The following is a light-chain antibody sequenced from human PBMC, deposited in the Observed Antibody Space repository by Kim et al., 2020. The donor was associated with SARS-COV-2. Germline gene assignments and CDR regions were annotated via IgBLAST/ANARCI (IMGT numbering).Light chain of an antibody. J-gene: IGLJ1*01. CDR3: QSYDNSLSGYV. CDR1: SSNIGAGYD. CDR2: GST. Sequence: SVLTQPPSVFGAPGQRVTISCTGSSSNIGAGYDVHWYQQFPGTAPKLLIYGSTSRPSGVPDRFSGSKSGTSASLAITGLQAEDEADYFCQSYDNSLSGYVFATGTKVTVL. V-gene: IGLV1-40*01.